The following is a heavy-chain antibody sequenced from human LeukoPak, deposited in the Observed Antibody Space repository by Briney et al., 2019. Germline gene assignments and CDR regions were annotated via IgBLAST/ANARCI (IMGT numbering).Heavy chain of an antibody. CDR2: ISSSSSYI. D-gene: IGHD3-10*01. V-gene: IGHV3-21*01. J-gene: IGHJ6*03. CDR3: ARPHRVQGYYYYMDV. CDR1: GFTFSSYS. Sequence: GGSLRLSCAASGFTFSSYSMNWVRQAPGKGLEWVSSISSSSSYIYYADSVKGRFTISRDNAKNSLYLQMNSLRAEDTAVYYCARPHRVQGYYYYMDVWGKGTTVTVSS.